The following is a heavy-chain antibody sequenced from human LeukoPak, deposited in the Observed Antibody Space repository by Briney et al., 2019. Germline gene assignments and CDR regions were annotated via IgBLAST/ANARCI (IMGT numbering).Heavy chain of an antibody. Sequence: GASVKVSCKASGYTFTGYYIHWVRQAPGQGLEWMGRINPDNGDTNYAQKFQGRVTMTRGTSTSTAYMEVVRLTSDDTAVYYCARDRWLDFWGQGTLVTVSS. CDR1: GYTFTGYY. CDR3: ARDRWLDF. V-gene: IGHV1-2*06. CDR2: INPDNGDT. J-gene: IGHJ5*01.